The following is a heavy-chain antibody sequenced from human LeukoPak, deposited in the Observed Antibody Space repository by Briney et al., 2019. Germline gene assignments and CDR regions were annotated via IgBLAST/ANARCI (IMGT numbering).Heavy chain of an antibody. V-gene: IGHV4-34*01. Sequence: SETLSLTRAVYGGSFSGYYWSWIRQPPGKGLEWIGEINHSGSTNYNPSLKSRVTISVDTSKNQFSLKLSSVTAADTAVYYCARRYDSSGYYYGFGPGFDYWGQGTLVTVSS. D-gene: IGHD3-22*01. CDR3: ARRYDSSGYYYGFGPGFDY. J-gene: IGHJ4*02. CDR1: GGSFSGYY. CDR2: INHSGST.